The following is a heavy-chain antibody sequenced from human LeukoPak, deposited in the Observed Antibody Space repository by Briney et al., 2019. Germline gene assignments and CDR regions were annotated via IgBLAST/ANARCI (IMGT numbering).Heavy chain of an antibody. CDR2: ISGSGGST. V-gene: IGHV3-23*01. D-gene: IGHD3-10*01. Sequence: GGSLRLSCVASGFTLSTYAMSWVRQAPGKGLEWVSTISGSGGSTNYADSVKDRFTISRDNSKNTLYLQMNSLRAEDTAVYYCAKDHYYGSGSTGYYHGMDVWGQGTTVTVSS. CDR3: AKDHYYGSGSTGYYHGMDV. J-gene: IGHJ6*02. CDR1: GFTLSTYA.